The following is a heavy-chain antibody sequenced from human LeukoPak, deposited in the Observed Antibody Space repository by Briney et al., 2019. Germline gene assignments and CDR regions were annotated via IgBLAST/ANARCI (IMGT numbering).Heavy chain of an antibody. D-gene: IGHD7-27*01. V-gene: IGHV1-8*01. CDR1: GYTFTSFD. J-gene: IGHJ4*02. CDR2: MKSNNGHT. Sequence: VASVKVSCKASGYTFTSFDFNWVRQATGQGLEWMGWMKSNNGHTGYAQKFQGRVTMTRDTSISTAYMELSSLTFEDTAVYYCARGPPNWGMVGYWGQGTLVTDSS. CDR3: ARGPPNWGMVGY.